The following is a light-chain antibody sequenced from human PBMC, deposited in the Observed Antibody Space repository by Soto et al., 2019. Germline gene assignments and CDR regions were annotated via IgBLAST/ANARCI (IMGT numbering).Light chain of an antibody. CDR2: EDS. V-gene: IGLV2-23*01. J-gene: IGLJ1*01. CDR3: SSYAGLSTYV. Sequence: QSVLTQPASVSRSPGQSITIPCTGTSSDVGSYNLVSWYQQHPGKAPKLIMYEDSNRPSGVSNRFSGSNSANTASLTISGLQTEDEADYYCSSYAGLSTYVFGSGTKVTVL. CDR1: SSDVGSYNL.